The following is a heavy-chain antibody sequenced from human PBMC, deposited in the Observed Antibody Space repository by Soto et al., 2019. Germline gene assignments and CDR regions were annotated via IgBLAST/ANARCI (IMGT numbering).Heavy chain of an antibody. CDR2: IYHSGST. Sequence: SETLSLTCAVSGYSISSGYYWGWIRQPPGKGLEWIGSIYHSGSTYYNPSLKSRVTISVDTSKNQFSLKLSSVTAADTAVYYCARVDDSSGYCDYWGQGTLVTVSS. CDR1: GYSISSGYY. J-gene: IGHJ4*02. D-gene: IGHD3-22*01. CDR3: ARVDDSSGYCDY. V-gene: IGHV4-38-2*01.